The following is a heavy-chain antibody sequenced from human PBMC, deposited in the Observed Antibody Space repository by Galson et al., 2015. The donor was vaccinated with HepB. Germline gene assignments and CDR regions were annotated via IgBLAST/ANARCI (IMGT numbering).Heavy chain of an antibody. Sequence: SETLSLTCTVSGASISSYYWSWIRQPPGKGLEWIGYIYYSGSTNYNPSLKSRVTISVDTSKNQFSLKLSSVSAADTAVYFCARVSREQLVYFDYWGQGILVTVPS. CDR3: ARVSREQLVYFDY. CDR2: IYYSGST. V-gene: IGHV4-59*01. CDR1: GASISSYY. D-gene: IGHD6-13*01. J-gene: IGHJ4*02.